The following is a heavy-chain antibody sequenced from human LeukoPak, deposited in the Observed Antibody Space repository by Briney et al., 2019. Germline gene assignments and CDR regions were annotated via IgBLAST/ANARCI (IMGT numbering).Heavy chain of an antibody. Sequence: SQTLSLTCTVSGGSISSGDYYWSWIRQPPGKGLEWIGYIYYSGSTYYNPSLKSRVTISVDTSKNQFSLKLSSVTAADTAVYYCARENYYHSSKIDYWGQGTLVTVSS. CDR3: ARENYYHSSKIDY. V-gene: IGHV4-30-4*08. CDR2: IYYSGST. J-gene: IGHJ4*02. CDR1: GGSISSGDYY. D-gene: IGHD3-22*01.